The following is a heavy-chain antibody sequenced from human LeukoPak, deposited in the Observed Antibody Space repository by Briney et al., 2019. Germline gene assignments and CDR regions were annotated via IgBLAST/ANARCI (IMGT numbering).Heavy chain of an antibody. CDR1: NGSMTSDSYY. J-gene: IGHJ5*02. Sequence: SETLSRTCTVSNGSMTSDSYYWAWVRQPPGKGLEWIGTIFYSGKTYYSASLKSRVTVSLDTSKKNFSLRLSSVTAADTAVYYCARLWIVATWFDAWGQGALVTVSS. V-gene: IGHV4-39*02. D-gene: IGHD2-2*03. CDR3: ARLWIVATWFDA. CDR2: IFYSGKT.